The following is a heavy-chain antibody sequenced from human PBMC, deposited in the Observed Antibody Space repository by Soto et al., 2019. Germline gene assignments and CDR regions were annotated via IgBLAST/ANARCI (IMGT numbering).Heavy chain of an antibody. CDR3: ARGPMVRFDY. D-gene: IGHD3-10*01. J-gene: IGHJ4*01. CDR1: GGSISSYY. CDR2: IYYSGST. Sequence: PSETLSLTCTVSGGSISSYYWSWIRQPPGKGLEWLGYIYYSGSTNYNPSLKSRVTISVDTSKNQSSLKLSSVTAADTAVYYCARGPMVRFDYWGHGTLVTVAS. V-gene: IGHV4-59*01.